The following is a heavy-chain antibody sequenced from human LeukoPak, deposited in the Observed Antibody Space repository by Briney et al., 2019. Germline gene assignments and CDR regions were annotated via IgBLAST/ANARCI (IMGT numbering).Heavy chain of an antibody. D-gene: IGHD3-9*01. CDR1: GFTFSNYA. V-gene: IGHV3-23*01. J-gene: IGHJ4*02. CDR2: ITSSGGNT. CDR3: AKWGDYDVLTGYYVSDY. Sequence: GGSLRLSCAASGFTFSNYAMSWVRQAPGKGLEWVSAITSSGGNTYYADSVKGRFTISRDNSKNTVFLQMNSLRAEDTAVYYCAKWGDYDVLTGYYVSDYWGQGTLVTVSS.